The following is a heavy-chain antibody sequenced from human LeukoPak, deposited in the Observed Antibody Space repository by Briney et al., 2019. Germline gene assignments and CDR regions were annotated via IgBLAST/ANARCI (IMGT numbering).Heavy chain of an antibody. CDR1: GFTFSSYW. V-gene: IGHV3-7*04. Sequence: GGSLRLSCAASGFTFSSYWMSWFSQIPGTGLELEGNIKTDGSEKYYLYSVRGRFTISRDNAKNSLFLQMNSLRGEDTAVYYCMRDYVWGTYDPDYWGQGTLVTVTS. CDR3: MRDYVWGTYDPDY. CDR2: IKTDGSEK. D-gene: IGHD3-16*01. J-gene: IGHJ4*02.